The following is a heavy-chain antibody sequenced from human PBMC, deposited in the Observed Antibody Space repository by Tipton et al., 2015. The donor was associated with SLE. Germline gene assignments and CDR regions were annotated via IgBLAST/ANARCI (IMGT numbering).Heavy chain of an antibody. CDR3: ARDGGPWTWFDP. V-gene: IGHV4-34*01. Sequence: TLSLTCAVYGGSFSGYYWSWIRQPPGKGLEWIGEIYYSGSTNYNPSLKSRVTISVDTSKNQFSLKLSSVTAADTAVYYCARDGGPWTWFDPWCQGTLVTVTS. J-gene: IGHJ5*02. CDR1: GGSFSGYY. CDR2: IYYSGST. D-gene: IGHD3-16*01.